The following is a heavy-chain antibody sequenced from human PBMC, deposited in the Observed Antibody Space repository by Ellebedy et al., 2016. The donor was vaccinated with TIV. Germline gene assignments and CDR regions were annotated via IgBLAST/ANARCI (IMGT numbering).Heavy chain of an antibody. J-gene: IGHJ4*02. CDR1: GGSIRSYY. CDR3: ARTNGEFDY. CDR2: IYYSGST. D-gene: IGHD2-8*01. Sequence: SETLSLTCTVSGGSIRSYYWSWIRQPPGKGLEWIGYIYYSGSTNCNPSLKSRVTISVDTSKNQFSLKLSSVTAADTAVYYCARTNGEFDYWGQGTLVTVSS. V-gene: IGHV4-59*01.